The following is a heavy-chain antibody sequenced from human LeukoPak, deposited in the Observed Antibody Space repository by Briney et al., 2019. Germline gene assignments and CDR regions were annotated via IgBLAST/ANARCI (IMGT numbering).Heavy chain of an antibody. D-gene: IGHD1-1*01. CDR3: ASHPPPGGTNWFDP. CDR1: GFTFSSYA. J-gene: IGHJ5*02. CDR2: ISGSGGST. V-gene: IGHV3-23*01. Sequence: PGGSLRLSCAASGFTFSSYAMSWVRQAPGKGLEWVSAISGSGGSTYYADSVKGRFTISRDNPKNTLYLQMNSLRAEDTAVYYCASHPPPGGTNWFDPWGQGTLVTVSS.